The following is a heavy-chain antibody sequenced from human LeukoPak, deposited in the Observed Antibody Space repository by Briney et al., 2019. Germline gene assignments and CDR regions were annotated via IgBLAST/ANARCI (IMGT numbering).Heavy chain of an antibody. CDR1: GDSVSSNSAA. D-gene: IGHD6-19*01. Sequence: SQTLSLTCAISGDSVSSNSAAWNWIRQSPSRGLEWLGRTFYRSKWYHNYVVSVKSRIIINPDTSKNQFSLQLNSVTPEDTAVYYCARGPVAGTRWFDPWGQGTLVTVSS. CDR3: ARGPVAGTRWFDP. CDR2: TFYRSKWYH. J-gene: IGHJ5*02. V-gene: IGHV6-1*01.